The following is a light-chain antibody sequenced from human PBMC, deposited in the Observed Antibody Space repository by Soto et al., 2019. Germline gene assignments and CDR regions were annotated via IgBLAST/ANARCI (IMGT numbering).Light chain of an antibody. CDR3: QQYNNWPRT. CDR2: AAS. Sequence: DLQMTQSPSSLSASLGDRVTITCRASQSISTNLNWYQQKPGRVPKLLIYAASSLQSGVPARFSGSEFGTDLTITISSLQSEDCEVYDCQQYNNWPRTFGQGTKVDIK. CDR1: QSISTN. V-gene: IGKV1-39*01. J-gene: IGKJ1*01.